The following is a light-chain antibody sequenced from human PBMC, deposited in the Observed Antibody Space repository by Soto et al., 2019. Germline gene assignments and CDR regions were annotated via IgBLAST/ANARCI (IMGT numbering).Light chain of an antibody. CDR1: KSISSW. CDR3: QQYNSYPYT. J-gene: IGKJ2*01. Sequence: DIQMTQSPSTLSASVGDRVTITCRASKSISSWLAWYQQKPGKAPKLLIYKASSLESGVPSRFSGSGSRTEFTRTISSLQPDDFATYYCQQYNSYPYTFGQGTNLEIK. CDR2: KAS. V-gene: IGKV1-5*03.